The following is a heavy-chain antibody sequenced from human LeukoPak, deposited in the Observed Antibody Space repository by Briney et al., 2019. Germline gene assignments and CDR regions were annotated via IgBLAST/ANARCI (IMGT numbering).Heavy chain of an antibody. CDR1: GFTFSSSG. CDR2: IWYRGSNK. Sequence: GGSLRLSCAASGFTFSSSGMHWVRQAPGKGLEWVAVIWYRGSNKYYADSVKGRFTISRDNSKNTLYLQMNSLRAEDMAVYYCARELGYCSSTSCYPRGFDYWGQGTLVTVSS. CDR3: ARELGYCSSTSCYPRGFDY. J-gene: IGHJ4*02. D-gene: IGHD2-2*01. V-gene: IGHV3-33*08.